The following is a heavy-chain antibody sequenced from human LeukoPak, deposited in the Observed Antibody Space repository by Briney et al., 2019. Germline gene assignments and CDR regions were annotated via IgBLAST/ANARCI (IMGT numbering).Heavy chain of an antibody. CDR3: ARRKQWLGGEFDY. D-gene: IGHD6-19*01. Sequence: GGSLRLSCAASGFTFSSYSMNWVRQAPGKGLEWVANIKQDGSEKYYVDSVKGRFTISRDNAKNSLYLQMNSLRAEDTAVYYCARRKQWLGGEFDYWGQGTLVTVSS. CDR1: GFTFSSYS. J-gene: IGHJ4*02. CDR2: IKQDGSEK. V-gene: IGHV3-7*01.